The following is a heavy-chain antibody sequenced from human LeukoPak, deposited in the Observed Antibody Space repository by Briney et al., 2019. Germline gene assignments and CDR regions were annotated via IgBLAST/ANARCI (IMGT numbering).Heavy chain of an antibody. D-gene: IGHD2/OR15-2a*01. Sequence: GGSLRLSCAASGFTFNSYAMSWVRQAPGKGLEWVSTISSRGGNTYYADSVKDRFSISRDNSNNTLHLQVNSLRVEDTAMYYCAKPLRGWTTERLDAFDIWGQGTMVTVSS. CDR1: GFTFNSYA. CDR2: ISSRGGNT. CDR3: AKPLRGWTTERLDAFDI. J-gene: IGHJ3*02. V-gene: IGHV3-23*01.